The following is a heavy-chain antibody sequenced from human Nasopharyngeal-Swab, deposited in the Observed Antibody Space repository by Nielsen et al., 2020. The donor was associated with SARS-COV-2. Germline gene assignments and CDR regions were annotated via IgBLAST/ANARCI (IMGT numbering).Heavy chain of an antibody. CDR1: GYTLAGYY. J-gene: IGHJ4*02. V-gene: IGHV1-2*02. D-gene: IGHD4-17*01. Sequence: ASVTVSCKASGYTLAGYYMHWVRQAPGPGLEWMGWINPHSRGTKYAQKFQGRVTMTSDTSINTAYMELRRLRSDDTAVYYCARDDYGDYGYFGHWGQGTLVTVSS. CDR3: ARDDYGDYGYFGH. CDR2: INPHSRGT.